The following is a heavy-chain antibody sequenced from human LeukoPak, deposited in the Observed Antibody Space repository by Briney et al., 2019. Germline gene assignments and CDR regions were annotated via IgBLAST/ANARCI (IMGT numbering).Heavy chain of an antibody. Sequence: GGSLRLSCGASGFTFSSYSMNWVRQAPGKGLEWISSISSSSSYIYYADSVKGRFTISRDNAKNSLYLQMNSLRAEDTAVYYCARDHCSGGSCYNTYWGQGTLVTASS. D-gene: IGHD2-15*01. CDR3: ARDHCSGGSCYNTY. V-gene: IGHV3-21*01. J-gene: IGHJ4*02. CDR1: GFTFSSYS. CDR2: ISSSSSYI.